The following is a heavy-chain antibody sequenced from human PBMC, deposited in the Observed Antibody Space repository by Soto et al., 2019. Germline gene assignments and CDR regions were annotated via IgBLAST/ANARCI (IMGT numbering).Heavy chain of an antibody. D-gene: IGHD1-7*01. CDR1: GFTFSSYG. Sequence: QVQLVESGGGVVQPGRSLRLSCAASGFTFSSYGMHWVRQAPGKGLEWVAVIWYDGSNKYYADSVKGRFTISRDNSKNTMYLQMNSLRAEDTAVYYCARDQGITGTFRDAFYIWGQGTMVTVSS. CDR2: IWYDGSNK. V-gene: IGHV3-33*01. CDR3: ARDQGITGTFRDAFYI. J-gene: IGHJ3*02.